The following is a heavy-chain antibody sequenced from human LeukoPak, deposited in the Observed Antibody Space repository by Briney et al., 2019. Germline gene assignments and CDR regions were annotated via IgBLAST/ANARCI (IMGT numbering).Heavy chain of an antibody. CDR1: GGTFSSYA. D-gene: IGHD1-26*01. CDR3: ARDRVGATYLGVQGY. CDR2: IIPILGIA. J-gene: IGHJ4*02. V-gene: IGHV1-69*04. Sequence: SVKVSCKASGGTFSSYAISWVRQAPGQGLEWMGRIIPILGIASYAQKFQGRVTITADKSTSTAYMELSSLRSEDTAVYYCARDRVGATYLGVQGYWGQGTLVTVSS.